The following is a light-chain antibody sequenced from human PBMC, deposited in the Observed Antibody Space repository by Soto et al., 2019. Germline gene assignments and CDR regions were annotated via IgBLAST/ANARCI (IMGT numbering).Light chain of an antibody. V-gene: IGLV1-40*01. Sequence: QSVLTQPPSVSGAPGQRVTISCSGSSSNIGAGYDVHWYQQLPGTAPKLLISANNIRPSGVPDRFSGSKSGTSAFLAITGLQAEDEADYYCQSYDSSLSGSGVFGGGTKVTVL. CDR2: ANN. CDR1: SSNIGAGYD. J-gene: IGLJ3*02. CDR3: QSYDSSLSGSGV.